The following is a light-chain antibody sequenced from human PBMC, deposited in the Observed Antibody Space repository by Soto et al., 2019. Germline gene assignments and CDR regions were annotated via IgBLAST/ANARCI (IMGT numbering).Light chain of an antibody. V-gene: IGKV1-5*01. CDR1: QSISRG. CDR2: DAS. Sequence: DIQMTQSPSTLSASVGDRVTITFRASQSISRGLAWYQQKPGKAPKLLIYDASSLESGVPSRFSGSGSGTDFTLTISSLQPEDFATYYCQQSFSSPPWTFGQGTKVDTK. J-gene: IGKJ1*01. CDR3: QQSFSSPPWT.